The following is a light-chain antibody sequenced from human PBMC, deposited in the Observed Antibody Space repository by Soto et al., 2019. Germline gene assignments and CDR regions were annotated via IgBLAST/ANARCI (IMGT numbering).Light chain of an antibody. Sequence: QSVLTQPPSVSGAPGQRVIMSCTGSSSNIGPGFDVHWYQQLPGSAPTLLIYGNTNRPTGVPDRFSGSKGGISASLTITGLPDDYEADYYCQFYAIILRGNVFGHGTK. J-gene: IGLJ1*01. CDR3: QFYAIILRGNV. V-gene: IGLV1-40*01. CDR2: GNT. CDR1: SSNIGPGFD.